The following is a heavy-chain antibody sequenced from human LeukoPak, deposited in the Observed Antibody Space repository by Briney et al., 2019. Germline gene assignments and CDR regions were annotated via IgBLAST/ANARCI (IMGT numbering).Heavy chain of an antibody. Sequence: GASVKVSCKASGYTFTSYYMHWVRQAPGQGLEWMGIINPSGGSTSYAQKFQGRVTMTRDMSTSTVYMELSSLRSEDTAVYYCAREREGSGCSSTSCYSNNYYYYYMDVWGKGTTVTVSS. CDR1: GYTFTSYY. J-gene: IGHJ6*03. D-gene: IGHD2-2*01. CDR3: AREREGSGCSSTSCYSNNYYYYYMDV. V-gene: IGHV1-46*01. CDR2: INPSGGST.